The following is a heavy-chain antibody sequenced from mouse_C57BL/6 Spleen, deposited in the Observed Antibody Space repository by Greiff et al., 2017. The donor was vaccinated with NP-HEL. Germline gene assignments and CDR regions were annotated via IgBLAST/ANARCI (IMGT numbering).Heavy chain of an antibody. CDR1: GYTFTSYW. D-gene: IGHD2-5*01. CDR2: IDPSDSYT. V-gene: IGHV1-50*01. J-gene: IGHJ4*01. CDR3: ARYSNKYYYAMDY. Sequence: QVQLKQPGAELVKPGASVKLSCKASGYTFTSYWMQWVKQRPGQGLEWIGEIDPSDSYTNYNQKFKGKATLTVDTSSSTAYMQLSSLTSEDSAVYYCARYSNKYYYAMDYWGQGTSVTVSS.